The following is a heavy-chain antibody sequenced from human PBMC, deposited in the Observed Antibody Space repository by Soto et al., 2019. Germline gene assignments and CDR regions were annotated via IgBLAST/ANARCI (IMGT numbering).Heavy chain of an antibody. Sequence: QVQLVESGGGVVQPGRSLRLSCAASGFTFSSYGMHWVRQAPGKGLEWVAVISYDGSNKYYADSVKGRFTISRDNSKNTLYLQMNSLRAEDTAVYYCAKARAAFNGRIYYYYGMDVWGQGTTVTVSS. CDR3: AKARAAFNGRIYYYYGMDV. CDR2: ISYDGSNK. V-gene: IGHV3-30*18. D-gene: IGHD2-15*01. J-gene: IGHJ6*02. CDR1: GFTFSSYG.